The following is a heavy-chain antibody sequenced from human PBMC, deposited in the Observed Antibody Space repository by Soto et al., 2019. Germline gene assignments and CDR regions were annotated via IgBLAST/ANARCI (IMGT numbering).Heavy chain of an antibody. J-gene: IGHJ4*02. CDR3: AKDSTVSGVRQGLDF. D-gene: IGHD6-19*01. CDR1: GFTFDDYA. Sequence: PGGSLRLSCAVSGFTFDDYAMHWVRQAPGKGLEWVAGIIWNSAYIVYADSVKGRFTISRDNAKNSVYLQMNSLRVEDTALYYCAKDSTVSGVRQGLDFWGRGTLVTVS. CDR2: IIWNSAYI. V-gene: IGHV3-9*01.